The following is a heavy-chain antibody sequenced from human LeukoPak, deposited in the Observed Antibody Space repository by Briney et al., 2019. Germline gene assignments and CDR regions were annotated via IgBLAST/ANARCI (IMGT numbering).Heavy chain of an antibody. CDR2: IKTKALGGTT. V-gene: IGHV3-15*05. CDR3: AVGLGKTDTDY. J-gene: IGHJ4*02. Sequence: GGSLRLSCAASGFTFSKAWMNWGHEALGKGLEWVARIKTKALGGTTDYTAPGKGRFDISRDDSENRLYLQMNSLKSEDTAVYYCAVGLGKTDTDYWGQGTLVTVSS. D-gene: IGHD1-14*01. CDR1: GFTFSKAW.